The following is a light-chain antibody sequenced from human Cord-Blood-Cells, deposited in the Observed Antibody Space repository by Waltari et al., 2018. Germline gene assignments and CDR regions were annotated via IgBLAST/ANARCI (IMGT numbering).Light chain of an antibody. CDR1: SGHSSYA. Sequence: QLVLTQSPSASASLGASVNLTCTLRSGHSSYAIAWHRQQPEKGPRYLMKLNSDGSHSKGDGIPDRFSGSSSGAERYLTISSLQSEDEADYYCQTWGTGIQVFGGGTKLTVL. J-gene: IGLJ2*01. CDR3: QTWGTGIQV. V-gene: IGLV4-69*01. CDR2: LNSDGSH.